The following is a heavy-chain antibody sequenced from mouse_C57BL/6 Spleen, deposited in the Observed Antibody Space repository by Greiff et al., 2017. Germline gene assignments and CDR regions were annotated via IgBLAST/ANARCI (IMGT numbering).Heavy chain of an antibody. CDR2: IYPGSGST. CDR1: GYTFTSYW. Sequence: QVHVKQPGAELVKPGASVKMSCKASGYTFTSYWITWVKQRPGQGLEWIGDIYPGSGSTNYNEKFKSKATLTVDTSSSTAYMQLSSLTSEDSAVYYCARWDYYGSFYYAMDYWGQGTSVTVSS. CDR3: ARWDYYGSFYYAMDY. J-gene: IGHJ4*01. V-gene: IGHV1-55*01. D-gene: IGHD1-1*01.